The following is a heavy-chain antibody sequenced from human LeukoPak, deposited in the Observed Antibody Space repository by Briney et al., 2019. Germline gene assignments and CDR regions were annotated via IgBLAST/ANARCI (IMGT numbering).Heavy chain of an antibody. CDR1: GFTFSSYA. J-gene: IGHJ4*02. CDR3: AKDLGLRKDY. V-gene: IGHV3-30*02. CDR2: IRYDGSNK. Sequence: GRSLRLSCAASGFTFSSYAMHWVRQAPGKGLEWVAFIRYDGSNKYYADSVKGRFTISRDNSKNTLYLQMNSLRAEDTAVYYCAKDLGLRKDYWGQGTLVTVSS.